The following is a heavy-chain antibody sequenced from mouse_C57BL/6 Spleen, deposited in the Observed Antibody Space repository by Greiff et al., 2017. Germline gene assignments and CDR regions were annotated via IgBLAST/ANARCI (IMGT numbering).Heavy chain of an antibody. Sequence: VQLVESGPGLVAPSQSLSITCTVSGFSLTSYGVHWVRQPPGKGLEWLVVIWSDGSTTYNSALKSRLSISKDNSKSQVFLKMNSLQTDDTAMYYCARHIYYGNYDAMDYWGQGTSVTVSS. V-gene: IGHV2-6-1*01. J-gene: IGHJ4*01. CDR1: GFSLTSYG. CDR3: ARHIYYGNYDAMDY. D-gene: IGHD2-1*01. CDR2: IWSDGST.